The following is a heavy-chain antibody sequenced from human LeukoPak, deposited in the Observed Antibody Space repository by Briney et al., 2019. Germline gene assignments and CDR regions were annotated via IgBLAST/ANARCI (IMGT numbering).Heavy chain of an antibody. D-gene: IGHD1-7*01. CDR3: ARGRGNWNYDGSGAPAFYYYYYYMDV. V-gene: IGHV4-39*07. J-gene: IGHJ6*03. CDR2: IYYSGST. Sequence: SETLSLTCTVSGGSISSSSYYWGWIRQPPGKGLEWIGSIYYSGSTYYNPSLKSRVTISVDTSKNQFSLKLSSVTAADTAVYYCARGRGNWNYDGSGAPAFYYYYYYMDVWGKGTTVTVPS. CDR1: GGSISSSSYY.